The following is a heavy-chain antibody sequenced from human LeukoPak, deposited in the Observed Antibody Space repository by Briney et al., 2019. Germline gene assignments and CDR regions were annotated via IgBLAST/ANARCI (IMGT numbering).Heavy chain of an antibody. Sequence: SETLSLTCTVSGGSISSGGYYWSWIWQPPGKGLEWIGYIYHSGSTYYNPSLKSRVTISVDRSKNQFSLKLSSVTAADTAVYYCAGASSSWYWFDPWGQGTLVTVSS. V-gene: IGHV4-30-2*01. CDR1: GGSISSGGYY. CDR3: AGASSSWYWFDP. D-gene: IGHD6-13*01. J-gene: IGHJ5*02. CDR2: IYHSGST.